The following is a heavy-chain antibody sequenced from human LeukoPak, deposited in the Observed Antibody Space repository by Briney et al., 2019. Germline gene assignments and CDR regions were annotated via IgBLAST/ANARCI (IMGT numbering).Heavy chain of an antibody. J-gene: IGHJ4*02. V-gene: IGHV4-4*07. Sequence: SETLSHTCTVSGGSINSYYWSWIRQPAGKGLEWIGRIYSSGSTNYNPSLKSRVSMSVDTSKNQFSLKLTSVTAADTAVYYCARGGKATVVTMWGQGILVTVSS. CDR3: ARGGKATVVTM. D-gene: IGHD4-23*01. CDR2: IYSSGST. CDR1: GGSINSYY.